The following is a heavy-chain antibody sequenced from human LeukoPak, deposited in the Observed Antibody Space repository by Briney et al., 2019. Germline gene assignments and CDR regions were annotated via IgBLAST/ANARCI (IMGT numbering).Heavy chain of an antibody. CDR1: GYTFSDYY. V-gene: IGHV1-2*02. J-gene: IGHJ4*02. D-gene: IGHD1-7*01. CDR2: LNPKNGDT. Sequence: GASVTVSCKASGYTFSDYYIHWVRQAPGHGLEWMGWLNPKNGDTVYARKFQGRVSMTRDTSISTAFMELSTLNFDDTGVYYCARFLIGTKFYFDYWGQGTLVTVSS. CDR3: ARFLIGTKFYFDY.